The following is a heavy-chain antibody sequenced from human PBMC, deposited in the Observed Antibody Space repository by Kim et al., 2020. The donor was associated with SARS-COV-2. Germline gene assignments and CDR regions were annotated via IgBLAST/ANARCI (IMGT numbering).Heavy chain of an antibody. D-gene: IGHD3-22*01. CDR3: ARGGNFYDSSGYLHP. J-gene: IGHJ5*02. V-gene: IGHV3-33*01. CDR1: GFTFSSYA. CDR2: IWFDGNKS. Sequence: GGSLRLSCAASGFTFSSYAMHWVRQAPGKGLEWVAIIWFDGNKSFYSDSVKGRFTILRDNSRNTVSLEMSSLRVEDKAVYYCARGGNFYDSSGYLHPWGQGTLAT.